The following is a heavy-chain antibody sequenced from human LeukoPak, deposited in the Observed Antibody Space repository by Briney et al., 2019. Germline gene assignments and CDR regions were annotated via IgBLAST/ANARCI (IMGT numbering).Heavy chain of an antibody. V-gene: IGHV3-23*01. CDR2: STGPV. CDR1: GFTFSDYA. CDR3: AKDSFSYHGIFDALDV. Sequence: LTGGSLRPACVASGFTFSDYAMTWVGQAPGKGLEGVSSTGPVHYADSVKGRFTISRDDSKNTLFLQMNSLRAEDTAIYYCAKDSFSYHGIFDALDVWGQGTMVTVSS. D-gene: IGHD1-1*01. J-gene: IGHJ3*01.